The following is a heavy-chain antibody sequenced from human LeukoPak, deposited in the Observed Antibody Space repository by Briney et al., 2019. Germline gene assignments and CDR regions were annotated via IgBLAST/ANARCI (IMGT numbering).Heavy chain of an antibody. CDR1: GYTFPNYD. V-gene: IGHV1-8*01. CDR3: GKVGLGNTAIHI. J-gene: IGHJ3*02. CDR2: MNFNSGNT. D-gene: IGHD3/OR15-3a*01. Sequence: GASVKVSXKASGYTFPNYDINWVRQATGQGLEWMGWMNFNSGNTGYAQKFQGRVTMTRNTAISTIYMELSSLKSEDTAIYYCGKVGLGNTAIHIWGQGTMVTVSS.